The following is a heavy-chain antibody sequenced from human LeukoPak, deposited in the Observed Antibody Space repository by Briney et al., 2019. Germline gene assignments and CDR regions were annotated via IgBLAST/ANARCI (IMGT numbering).Heavy chain of an antibody. D-gene: IGHD6-19*01. V-gene: IGHV1-8*01. CDR1: GYTFTSYD. Sequence: ASVKVSCKASGYTFTSYDINWVRQATGQGLEWMGWMNPNSGNTGYAQKLQGRVTMTGNTSISTAYMELSSLRSEDTAVYYCARGSLAVAGTIDAFDIWGQGTMVTVSS. CDR2: MNPNSGNT. J-gene: IGHJ3*02. CDR3: ARGSLAVAGTIDAFDI.